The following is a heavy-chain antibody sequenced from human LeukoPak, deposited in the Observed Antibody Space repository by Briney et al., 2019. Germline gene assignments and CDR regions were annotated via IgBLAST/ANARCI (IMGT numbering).Heavy chain of an antibody. CDR2: IYYTGIT. V-gene: IGHV4-59*12. D-gene: IGHD5-18*01. CDR1: GGSIISYY. Sequence: PSETLSLTCSAPGGSIISYYWSWIRQPPGKGLEWIGYIYYTGITKYSPSLTSRVTISVDTSKNQFSLKLTSVTAADTAVYYCASVGYSYGRPRRPFFDYWGQGTLVTVSS. CDR3: ASVGYSYGRPRRPFFDY. J-gene: IGHJ4*02.